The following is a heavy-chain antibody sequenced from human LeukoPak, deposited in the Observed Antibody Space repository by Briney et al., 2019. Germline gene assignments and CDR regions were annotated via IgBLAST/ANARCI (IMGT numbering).Heavy chain of an antibody. J-gene: IGHJ4*02. D-gene: IGHD4-17*01. V-gene: IGHV3-15*01. CDR1: GFTFSNAW. CDR3: TADVPNDDGDYVPIDY. Sequence: GGSLRLSCAVSGFTFSNAWMTWFRQAPGKGVEWVGRIKSKRDGGTTDYAAPGKGRFTISRDDSENTLYLQMNSLKTEDTAVYYCTADVPNDDGDYVPIDYWGQGTLVTVSS. CDR2: IKSKRDGGTT.